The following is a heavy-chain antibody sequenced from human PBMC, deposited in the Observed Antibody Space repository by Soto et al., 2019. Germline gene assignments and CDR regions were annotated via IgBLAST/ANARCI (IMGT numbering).Heavy chain of an antibody. V-gene: IGHV4-59*08. Sequence: QVQLQESGPGLVKPSETLSLTCTVSGGSISSYYWSWIRQPPGKGLEWIGYIYYSGSTNYNPSLKSRVTISVDTSKNQFSLKLSSVTAADTAVYYYARLPMSGRTPYYFDYWGQGTLVTVSS. CDR2: IYYSGST. CDR3: ARLPMSGRTPYYFDY. J-gene: IGHJ4*02. CDR1: GGSISSYY. D-gene: IGHD3-10*02.